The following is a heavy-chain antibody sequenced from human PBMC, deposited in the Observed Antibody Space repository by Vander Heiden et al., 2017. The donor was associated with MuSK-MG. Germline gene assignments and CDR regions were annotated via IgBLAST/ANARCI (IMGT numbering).Heavy chain of an antibody. Sequence: EVQLVESGGGLVKPGGSLRLSCAASGFPFSSYSMNWVRQAPGKGLEWVSSISSSSSYIYYADSVKGRFTISRDNAKNSLYLQMNSLRAEDTAVYYCARGPGIAAAGPPGRWGQGTLVTVSS. CDR1: GFPFSSYS. J-gene: IGHJ4*02. D-gene: IGHD6-13*01. CDR2: ISSSSSYI. CDR3: ARGPGIAAAGPPGR. V-gene: IGHV3-21*01.